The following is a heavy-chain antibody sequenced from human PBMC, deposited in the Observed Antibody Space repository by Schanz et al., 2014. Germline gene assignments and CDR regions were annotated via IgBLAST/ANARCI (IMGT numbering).Heavy chain of an antibody. J-gene: IGHJ3*02. CDR3: ARGIITMVRGGDVGAFDM. CDR1: GFSFRKSA. D-gene: IGHD3-10*01. V-gene: IGHV3-11*06. Sequence: QVFLAESGGGVVQPGRSLRLSCAASGFSFRKSAMSWIRQAPGKGLEWVSDISDSGDSTHYADSVQGRFTISRDNSKNALYLQMDSLRAEDTAVYYCARGIITMVRGGDVGAFDMWGQGTMVTVSS. CDR2: ISDSGDST.